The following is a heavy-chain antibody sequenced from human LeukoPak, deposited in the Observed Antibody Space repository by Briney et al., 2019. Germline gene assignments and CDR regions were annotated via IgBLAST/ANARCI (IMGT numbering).Heavy chain of an antibody. CDR1: GFTFSSYE. Sequence: GGSLRLSCAASGFTFSSYEMNWVRQAPGKGLEWVSYISSSGSTIYYADSVKGRFTISRDNAKNSLYPQMNSLRAEDTAVYYCATPLGWIDYWGQGTLVTVSS. CDR3: ATPLGWIDY. D-gene: IGHD5-12*01. V-gene: IGHV3-48*03. J-gene: IGHJ4*02. CDR2: ISSSGSTI.